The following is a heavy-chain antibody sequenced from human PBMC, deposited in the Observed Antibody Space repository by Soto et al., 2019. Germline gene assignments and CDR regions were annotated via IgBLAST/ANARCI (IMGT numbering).Heavy chain of an antibody. CDR2: IGAYNDDT. CDR3: ARDWRGAEGFDP. D-gene: IGHD3-3*01. V-gene: IGHV1-18*01. CDR1: GYTFSTYG. J-gene: IGHJ5*02. Sequence: QVQLVQSGAEVKKPGASVKVSCKASGYTFSTYGFSWVRQAPGQGLEWMGWIGAYNDDTNYAQNFQVRVTMTTDTSTTTSYMELRNLRSDDTAVYFCARDWRGAEGFDPWGQGTLVTVSS.